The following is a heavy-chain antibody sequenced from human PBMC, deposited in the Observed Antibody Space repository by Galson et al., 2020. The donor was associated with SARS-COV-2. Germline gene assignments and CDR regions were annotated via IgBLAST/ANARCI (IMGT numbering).Heavy chain of an antibody. CDR2: IYPGDSDT. J-gene: IGHJ5*02. CDR3: ARRITAAGTRWFDP. Sequence: GESLKISCKGSGYSFTSYWIGWVRPMPGKGLEWMGVIYPGDSDTRYSPSFHGQVTISVDKSINTAYLQWSSLKASDTAIYYCARRITAAGTRWFDPWGQGTLVTVSS. CDR1: GYSFTSYW. V-gene: IGHV5-51*01. D-gene: IGHD6-13*01.